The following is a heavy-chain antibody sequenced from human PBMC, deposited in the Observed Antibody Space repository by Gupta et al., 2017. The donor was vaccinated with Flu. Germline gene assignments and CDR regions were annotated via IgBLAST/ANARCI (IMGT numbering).Heavy chain of an antibody. J-gene: IGHJ4*02. Sequence: QVQLQESGPGLVKPSETLSLTCTVSGGSISSYYWSWIRQPPGKGLEWIGYIYYSGSTNYNPSLKSRVTISVDTSKKQFSLKLSSVTAADTAVYYCASSIGFSRDGYNYYYDYWGQGTLVTVSS. D-gene: IGHD5-12*01. CDR3: ASSIGFSRDGYNYYYDY. CDR1: GGSISSYY. CDR2: IYYSGST. V-gene: IGHV4-59*01.